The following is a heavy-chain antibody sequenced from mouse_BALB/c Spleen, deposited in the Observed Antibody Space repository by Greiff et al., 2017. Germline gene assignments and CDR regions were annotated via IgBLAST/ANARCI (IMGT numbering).Heavy chain of an antibody. CDR1: GYAFSSYW. V-gene: IGHV1-80*01. CDR2: IYPGDGDT. D-gene: IGHD1-1*01. CDR3: AREGLITTVAPDY. Sequence: VKVVESGAELVRPGSSVKIPCKASGYAFSSYWMNWVKQRPGQGLEWIGQIYPGDGDTNYNGKFKGKATLTADKSSSTAYMQLSSLTSEDSAVYFCAREGLITTVAPDYWGQGTTLTVSS. J-gene: IGHJ2*01.